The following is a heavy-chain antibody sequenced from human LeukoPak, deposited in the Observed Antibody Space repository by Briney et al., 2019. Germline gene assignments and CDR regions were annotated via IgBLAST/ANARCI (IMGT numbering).Heavy chain of an antibody. D-gene: IGHD2-21*02. CDR3: AGEVVVTATLGHAFDI. V-gene: IGHV4-34*01. CDR2: INHSGST. J-gene: IGHJ3*02. Sequence: SETLSLTCAVYGGSLSGYYWSWIRQPPGKGLEWIGEINHSGSTNYNPSLKSRVTISVDTSKNQFSLKLSSVTAADTAVYYCAGEVVVTATLGHAFDIWGQGTMVTVSS. CDR1: GGSLSGYY.